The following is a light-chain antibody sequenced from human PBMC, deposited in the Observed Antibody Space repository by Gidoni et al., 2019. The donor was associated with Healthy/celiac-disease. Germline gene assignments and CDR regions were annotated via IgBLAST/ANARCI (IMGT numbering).Light chain of an antibody. Sequence: QSVRTQPPSVSGAPGQRGTISCTGSSSNIGAGYDVHWYQQLPGTAPKLLIYGNSNRPSGVPDRFSGSKSGTSASLAITGLQAEDEADYSCQSYDSSLSGYVFGTGTKVTVL. CDR1: SSNIGAGYD. V-gene: IGLV1-40*01. CDR2: GNS. J-gene: IGLJ1*01. CDR3: QSYDSSLSGYV.